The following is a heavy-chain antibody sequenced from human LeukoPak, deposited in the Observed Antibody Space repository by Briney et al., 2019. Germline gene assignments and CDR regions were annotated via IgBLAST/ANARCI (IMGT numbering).Heavy chain of an antibody. CDR2: IYSGGST. J-gene: IGHJ6*02. D-gene: IGHD2-2*01. V-gene: IGHV3-53*05. Sequence: GGSLRLSCAASGLTGSHNYMSWVRQAPGKGLEWVSVIYSGGSTYYADSVKGRFTISRDNAKNSLYLQMNSLRAEDTALYYCAKDTNMGMDVWGQGTTVTVSS. CDR3: AKDTNMGMDV. CDR1: GLTGSHNY.